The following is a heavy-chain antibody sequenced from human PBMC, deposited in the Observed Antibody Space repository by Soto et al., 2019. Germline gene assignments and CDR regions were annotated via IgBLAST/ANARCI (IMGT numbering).Heavy chain of an antibody. CDR2: ISYDGGNK. D-gene: IGHD1-26*01. Sequence: QAQLVESGGGVVQPGRSLRISCVASGFPLRTYALHWVRQAPGKGLEWMTVISYDGGNKYYADSVRGRFTISRDNSKNTVYLQMNNLRPDDTAVYFCARAEPANFGGFTASSYYGLDVWGQGSAVTVAS. CDR1: GFPLRTYA. CDR3: ARAEPANFGGFTASSYYGLDV. J-gene: IGHJ6*02. V-gene: IGHV3-30-3*01.